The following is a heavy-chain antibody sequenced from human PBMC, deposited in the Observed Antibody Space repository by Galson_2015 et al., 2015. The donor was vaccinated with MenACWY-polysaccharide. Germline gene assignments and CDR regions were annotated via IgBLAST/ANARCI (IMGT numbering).Heavy chain of an antibody. Sequence: SVKVSCKASGYTFTSYDINWVRQATGQGLEWMGWMSPNTAKTGYPQKFQGRVTMTRSTSISTAYMELSSLTSEDTAVYYCARGRRDTAVAATAAVFLDYWGQGILVTVSS. J-gene: IGHJ4*02. CDR3: ARGRRDTAVAATAAVFLDY. CDR1: GYTFTSYD. CDR2: MSPNTAKT. D-gene: IGHD6-19*01. V-gene: IGHV1-8*01.